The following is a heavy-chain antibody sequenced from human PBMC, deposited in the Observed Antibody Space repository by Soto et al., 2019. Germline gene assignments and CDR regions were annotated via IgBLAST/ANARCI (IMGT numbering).Heavy chain of an antibody. V-gene: IGHV3-7*05. Sequence: EVQLVESGGGLVQSGGSLRLSCAASGFTFSSYWMSWVRQGPGKGPEWVANIKQDGSEKYYVDSVKGRFTISRDNAKNSLYLQMTSRRAEDTAVYHCAKSLSSIPGESWGQGTLVTVSS. D-gene: IGHD2-21*01. J-gene: IGHJ5*02. CDR1: GFTFSSYW. CDR3: AKSLSSIPGES. CDR2: IKQDGSEK.